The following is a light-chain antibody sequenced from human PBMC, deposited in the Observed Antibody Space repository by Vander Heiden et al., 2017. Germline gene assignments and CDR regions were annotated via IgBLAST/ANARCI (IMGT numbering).Light chain of an antibody. V-gene: IGLV2-14*04. J-gene: IGLJ1*01. CDR2: DVS. CDR1: SSDVGGYNY. CDR3: SSYTSSSTLYV. Sequence: GSPGQSITISCTGTSSDVGGYNYVSWYQQHPGKAPKLMIYDVSNRPSGVSNRFSGSKSGNTASLTISGLQAEDEADYYCSSYTSSSTLYVFGTGTKVTVL.